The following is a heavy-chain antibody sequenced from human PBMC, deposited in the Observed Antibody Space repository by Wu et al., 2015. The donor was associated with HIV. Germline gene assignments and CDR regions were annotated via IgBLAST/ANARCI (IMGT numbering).Heavy chain of an antibody. V-gene: IGHV1-58*02. J-gene: IGHJ3*02. D-gene: IGHD6-13*01. Sequence: QMQLVQSGPEVKKPGTSVKVSCKASGFTFTSSAMQWVRQARGQRLEWIGWIVVGSGNTNYAQKFQERVTITRDMSTSTAYMELSSLRSEDTAVYYCAAGTAYSSSWADAFDIWGQGTMVTVSS. CDR2: IVVGSGNT. CDR3: AAGTAYSSSWADAFDI. CDR1: GFTFTSSA.